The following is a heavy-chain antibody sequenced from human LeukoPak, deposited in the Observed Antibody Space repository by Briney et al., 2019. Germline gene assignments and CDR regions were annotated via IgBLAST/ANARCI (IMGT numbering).Heavy chain of an antibody. J-gene: IGHJ4*02. CDR2: INHSGST. CDR1: GGSFSGYY. V-gene: IGHV4-34*01. CDR3: ARAPIKTTYQLPIDLFTRQQDATFYY. D-gene: IGHD2-2*01. Sequence: KPSETLSLTRALYGGSFSGYYWSWIRQPPGEGLEWIGEINHSGSTNYNPSLKSRVTISVYTPKKQFSLKLRSVTSADTAVYYCARAPIKTTYQLPIDLFTRQQDATFYYWGQGTLVTVSS.